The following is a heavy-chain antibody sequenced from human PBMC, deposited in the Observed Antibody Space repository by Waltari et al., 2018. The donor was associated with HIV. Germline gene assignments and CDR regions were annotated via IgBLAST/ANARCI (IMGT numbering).Heavy chain of an antibody. J-gene: IGHJ2*01. CDR2: CTSAGSIT. D-gene: IGHD1-1*01. CDR1: GFTFRHYA. V-gene: IGHV3-23*01. CDR3: VKDPTTITRGYFDL. Sequence: EEQLLESGGGLGQPGGSLRLSCVASGFTFRHYAMTWLRKIPGRGLEWGAGCTSAGSITDHAHSVQVRFIISRDNSKHTLFLQMTNLRVEDTAVYYCVKDPTTITRGYFDLWGRGTLVTVSS.